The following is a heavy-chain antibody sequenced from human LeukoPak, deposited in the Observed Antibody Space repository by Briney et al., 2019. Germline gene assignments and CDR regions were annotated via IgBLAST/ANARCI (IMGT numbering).Heavy chain of an antibody. D-gene: IGHD3-9*01. V-gene: IGHV3-23*01. Sequence: GGSLRLSYAASGFTFSSYGMSWVRQAPGKGLEWVSAISGSGGSTYYVDSVKGRFTISRDNSKNTLYLQVNSLRAEDTAVYYCAKVPVLRYFDWLPPDYWGQGTLVTVSS. CDR1: GFTFSSYG. CDR2: ISGSGGST. J-gene: IGHJ4*02. CDR3: AKVPVLRYFDWLPPDY.